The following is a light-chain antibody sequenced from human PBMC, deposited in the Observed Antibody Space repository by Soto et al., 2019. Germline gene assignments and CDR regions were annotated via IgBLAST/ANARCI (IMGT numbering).Light chain of an antibody. CDR3: QHYDSSPLFT. V-gene: IGKV3-20*01. CDR2: GAS. CDR1: QSVSSSY. Sequence: EIVLTQSPGTLSLSPGERATLSCRASQSVSSSYLAWYQQKPGQAPRLLIYGASSRATGIPARFSGSGSGTDFTLTLSRLEPEDFAVYYCQHYDSSPLFTFGPGTKVDMK. J-gene: IGKJ3*01.